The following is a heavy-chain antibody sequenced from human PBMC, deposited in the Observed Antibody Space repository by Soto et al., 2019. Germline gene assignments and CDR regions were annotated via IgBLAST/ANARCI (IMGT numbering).Heavy chain of an antibody. CDR1: GGSISSGGYY. CDR2: IYYSGST. CDR3: ARLHILTGDISDY. Sequence: SETLSLTCTVSGGSISSGGYYWSWIRQHPGKGLEWIGYIYYSGSTYYNSSLKSRVTISVDTSKNQFSLKLSSVTAADTAVYYCARLHILTGDISDYWGEGTLVTVSS. V-gene: IGHV4-31*03. D-gene: IGHD3-9*01. J-gene: IGHJ4*02.